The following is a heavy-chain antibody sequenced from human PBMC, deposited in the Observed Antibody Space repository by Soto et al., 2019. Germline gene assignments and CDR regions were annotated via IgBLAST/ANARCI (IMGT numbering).Heavy chain of an antibody. D-gene: IGHD6-19*01. CDR1: GASVSSDNW. CDR2: IFHSETT. V-gene: IGHV4-4*02. J-gene: IGHJ3*02. CDR3: AKNGWYSADI. Sequence: QMRLQESGPGLVKPSGTLSLACAVSGASVSSDNWWSWVRQPPGKGLEWIGEIFHSETTNYNPSLKSRATISVDKSKNQFSLTLTSVTAADTAVYYGAKNGWYSADIWGQGTMVTVSS.